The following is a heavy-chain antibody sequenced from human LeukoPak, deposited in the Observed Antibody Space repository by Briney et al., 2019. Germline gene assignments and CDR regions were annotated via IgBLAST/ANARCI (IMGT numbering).Heavy chain of an antibody. CDR1: GGSISGWY. CDR3: ARETSLAGFASGLGFNY. J-gene: IGHJ4*02. CDR2: IYGSGYT. D-gene: IGHD6-19*01. V-gene: IGHV4-59*01. Sequence: WETLSLTCTVSGGSISGWYWSWIRQPPGKGLEWIGNIYGSGYTNYNPSLKSRVTMSIDTSKNHFSLKLTSVTAADTATYYCARETSLAGFASGLGFNYWGQGILVSVSS.